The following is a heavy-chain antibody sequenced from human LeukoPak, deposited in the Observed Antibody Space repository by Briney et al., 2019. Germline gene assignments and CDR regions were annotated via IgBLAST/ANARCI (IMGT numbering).Heavy chain of an antibody. Sequence: SQTLSLTCTVSGGPISSGSYYWSWIRQPAGKGLESIGRIYTSGSTNYNPSLKSRVTISVDTSKNQFSLKLSSVTAADTAVYYCARGTYYDFWSGYSRWGQGTLVTVSS. CDR1: GGPISSGSYY. J-gene: IGHJ4*02. CDR3: ARGTYYDFWSGYSR. D-gene: IGHD3-3*01. V-gene: IGHV4-61*02. CDR2: IYTSGST.